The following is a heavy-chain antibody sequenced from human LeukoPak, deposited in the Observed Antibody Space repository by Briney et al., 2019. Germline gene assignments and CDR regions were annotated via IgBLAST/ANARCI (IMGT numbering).Heavy chain of an antibody. CDR3: ARGRDTVTATAYGMDV. CDR1: GGSISSYY. J-gene: IGHJ6*02. CDR2: INHSGST. D-gene: IGHD4-17*01. Sequence: SETLSLTCTVSGGSISSYYWSWIRQPPGKGLEWIGEINHSGSTNYNPSLKSRVTISVDTSKNQFSLKLSSVTAADTAVYYCARGRDTVTATAYGMDVWGQGTTVTVSS. V-gene: IGHV4-34*01.